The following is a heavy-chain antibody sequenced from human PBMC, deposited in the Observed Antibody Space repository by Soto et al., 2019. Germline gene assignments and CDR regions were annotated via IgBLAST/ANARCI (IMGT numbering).Heavy chain of an antibody. Sequence: GGSLRLSCAASGFTFSSYSMNWVRQAPGKGLEWVSSISSSSSYIYYADSVKGRFTISRDNAKNSLYLQMNSLRAEDTAVYYCARDRSPIVGLLDYWGQGTLVTVSS. CDR1: GFTFSSYS. D-gene: IGHD1-26*01. CDR2: ISSSSSYI. V-gene: IGHV3-21*01. J-gene: IGHJ4*02. CDR3: ARDRSPIVGLLDY.